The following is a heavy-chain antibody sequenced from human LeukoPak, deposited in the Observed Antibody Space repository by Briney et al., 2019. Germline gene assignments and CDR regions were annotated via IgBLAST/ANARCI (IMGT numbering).Heavy chain of an antibody. Sequence: GGSLRLSCAVSGFTFSSFAMTWVRQAPGKGLEWVSSISSRHLTTYYTDSVKGRFTISRDSSKNTLYLQMNSLRAEDTAVYYCTKDPNGDYVGAFDPWGQGTLVTVSS. CDR2: ISSRHLTT. J-gene: IGHJ5*02. CDR3: TKDPNGDYVGAFDP. CDR1: GFTFSSFA. V-gene: IGHV3-23*01. D-gene: IGHD4-17*01.